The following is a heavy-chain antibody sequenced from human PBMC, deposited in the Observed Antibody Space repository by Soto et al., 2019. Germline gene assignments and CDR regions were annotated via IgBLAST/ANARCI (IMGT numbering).Heavy chain of an antibody. D-gene: IGHD3-3*01. CDR1: GFTFSSYA. CDR3: ARDYVLRFLEWLSDPYYYYGMDV. J-gene: IGHJ6*02. Sequence: GGSLRLSCAASGFTFSSYAMHWVRQAPGKGLEWVAVISYDGSNKYYADSVKGRFTISRDNSKNTLYLQMNSLRAEDTAVYYCARDYVLRFLEWLSDPYYYYGMDVWGQGTTVTVSS. V-gene: IGHV3-30-3*01. CDR2: ISYDGSNK.